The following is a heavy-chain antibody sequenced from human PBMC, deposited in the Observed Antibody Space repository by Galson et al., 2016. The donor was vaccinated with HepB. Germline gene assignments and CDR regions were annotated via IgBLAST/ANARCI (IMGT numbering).Heavy chain of an antibody. CDR2: VYKTDST. CDR1: GASISDYH. V-gene: IGHV4-59*01. J-gene: IGHJ6*04. D-gene: IGHD6-19*01. CDR3: VTGSGWLPDV. Sequence: SETLSLTCTVSGASISDYHCNWVRQPPGKALEWIGYVYKTDSTNYNPSLKSRITISGDTSKNQFSLNLNSVTAADTAVYYCVTGSGWLPDVWGKGTTVTVSS.